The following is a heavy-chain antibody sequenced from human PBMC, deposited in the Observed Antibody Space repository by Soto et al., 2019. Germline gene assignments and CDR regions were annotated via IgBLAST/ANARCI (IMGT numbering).Heavy chain of an antibody. CDR3: ARGDYGGDSGAY. D-gene: IGHD4-17*01. J-gene: IGHJ4*02. Sequence: EVQLVQSGGGLGQPGGSLRLSCAASGFTFSDYWMTWVRQAPGKGLEWVANIKQDGSEQYYVDSVKDRFTISRDNAKNSLSLQMDSLRAEDTAVYYCARGDYGGDSGAYWGQGTLVTVSS. CDR2: IKQDGSEQ. V-gene: IGHV3-7*03. CDR1: GFTFSDYW.